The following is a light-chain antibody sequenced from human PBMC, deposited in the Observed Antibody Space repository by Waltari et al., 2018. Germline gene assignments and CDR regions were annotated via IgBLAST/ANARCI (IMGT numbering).Light chain of an antibody. CDR3: CSFAGSTTFVV. J-gene: IGLJ2*01. Sequence: QSALTQPASVSGSPGQSITISCTGTSSDVGSYNLVSWYQQHPGKAPKVRIYEVNKRASGVSYRFSGSKSGNTPSLTIAGLQAEDEADYHCCSFAGSTTFVVFGGGTKLTVL. CDR1: SSDVGSYNL. CDR2: EVN. V-gene: IGLV2-23*02.